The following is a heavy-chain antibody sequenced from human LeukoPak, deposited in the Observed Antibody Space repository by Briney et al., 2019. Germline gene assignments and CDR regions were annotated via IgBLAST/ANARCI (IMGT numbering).Heavy chain of an antibody. CDR3: ARDGGYQDY. J-gene: IGHJ4*02. Sequence: KPSETLSLTCTVSGGSISSSSYYWGWIRQPPGKGLEWIGSIYYSGSTYYNPSLKSRVTISVDTSKNQFSLKLSSVTAADTAVYYCARDGGYQDYWGQGTLVTVSS. CDR2: IYYSGST. D-gene: IGHD3-22*01. CDR1: GGSISSSSYY. V-gene: IGHV4-39*07.